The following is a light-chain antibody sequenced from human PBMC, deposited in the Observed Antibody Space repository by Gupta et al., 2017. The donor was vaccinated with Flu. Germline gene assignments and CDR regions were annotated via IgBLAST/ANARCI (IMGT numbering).Light chain of an antibody. CDR2: GAY. CDR3: QQYSDWPQLL. Sequence: ATLSVSPGEAATRSCRASQSIRTILAWYQRKPGQSPRLPRYGAYERATGIPARFNGSGSGAEVTVSISTLQSEDFAVYYCQQYSDWPQLLFGGGTKVEI. CDR1: QSIRTI. V-gene: IGKV3-15*01. J-gene: IGKJ4*01.